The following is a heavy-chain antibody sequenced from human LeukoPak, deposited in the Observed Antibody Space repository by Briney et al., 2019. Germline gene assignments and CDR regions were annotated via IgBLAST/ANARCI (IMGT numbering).Heavy chain of an antibody. J-gene: IGHJ3*02. CDR1: GFTFSSYS. CDR3: ARSSVVGQQLPDI. D-gene: IGHD6-13*01. V-gene: IGHV3-48*01. CDR2: ISSSSSTI. Sequence: GGSLRLSCAASGFTFSSYSMNWVRQAPGKGLEWVSYISSSSSTIYYADSVKGRFTISRDNAKNSLYLQMNSLRAEDTAVYYCARSSVVGQQLPDIWGQGTMVTVSS.